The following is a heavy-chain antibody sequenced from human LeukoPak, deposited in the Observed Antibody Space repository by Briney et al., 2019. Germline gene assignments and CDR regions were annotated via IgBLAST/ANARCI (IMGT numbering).Heavy chain of an antibody. CDR3: AILAQSSPSKVD. D-gene: IGHD6-6*01. CDR2: ISGSGDRT. CDR1: GFTFSSYA. Sequence: PGGSLRLSCAASGFTFSSYAMIWVRQAPGKGLEWVSSISGSGDRTYYADSVKGRFTISRDNSKNTLYLQMNSLRAEDTAVYYCAILAQSSPSKVDWGQGTLVTVSS. J-gene: IGHJ4*02. V-gene: IGHV3-23*01.